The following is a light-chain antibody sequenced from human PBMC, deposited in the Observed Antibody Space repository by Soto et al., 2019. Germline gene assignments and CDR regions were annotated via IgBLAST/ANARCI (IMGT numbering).Light chain of an antibody. CDR1: SSNIGAGFD. CDR3: QSYDSRLSAVV. CDR2: DNS. J-gene: IGLJ2*01. V-gene: IGLV1-40*01. Sequence: QLVLTQPPSVSGAPGQRVTSTCTGNSSNIGAGFDVHWYQQLPGTAPKLLIYDNSNRPSGVPDRFSGSKSGTSASLAITGLEAEDGTDYYCQSYDSRLSAVVFGGGTKLTVL.